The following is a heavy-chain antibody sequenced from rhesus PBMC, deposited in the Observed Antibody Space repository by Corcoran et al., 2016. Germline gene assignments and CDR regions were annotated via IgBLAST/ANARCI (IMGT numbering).Heavy chain of an antibody. V-gene: IGHV2-152*01. CDR1: GFSLPTSGKR. Sequence: QVTLKESGPALVTPTQPLTLTCTSPGFSLPTSGKRVGWIPQPPGKALEGLALIYWDDDKLYSTSLKIRLTISKDTSKDQVVLTMTNMDPMDTATYYCARAGELSGSWIPDGAFDFWGQGLRVTVSS. CDR2: IYWDDDK. D-gene: IGHD6-25*01. J-gene: IGHJ3*01. CDR3: ARAGELSGSWIPDGAFDF.